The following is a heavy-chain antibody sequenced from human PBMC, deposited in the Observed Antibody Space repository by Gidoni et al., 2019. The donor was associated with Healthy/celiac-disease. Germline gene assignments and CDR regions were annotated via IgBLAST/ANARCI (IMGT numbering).Heavy chain of an antibody. CDR3: ARERTMTTDYYYGMDV. V-gene: IGHV3-7*01. Sequence: EVQLVESGGGLVQPGGSLRLSCAASGFPFSSYWMSWVRQAPGKGLEWVANIKQDGSEKYYVDSVKGRFTISRDNAKNSLYLQMNSLRAEDTAVYYCARERTMTTDYYYGMDVWGQGTTVTVSS. D-gene: IGHD3-22*01. CDR2: IKQDGSEK. CDR1: GFPFSSYW. J-gene: IGHJ6*02.